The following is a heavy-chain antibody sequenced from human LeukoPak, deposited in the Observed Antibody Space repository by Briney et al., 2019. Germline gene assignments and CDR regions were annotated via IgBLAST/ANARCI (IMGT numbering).Heavy chain of an antibody. CDR1: NGSISIYY. Sequence: SGTLSLTCTASNGSISIYYWSWVRQPAGKGLEWIGRISASGSTNYNPSLKSRVTMSLDTSKNQFSLKLSSVTAADTAVYYCAREITVTRPFDYWGPGTLVTVSS. CDR3: AREITVTRPFDY. V-gene: IGHV4-4*07. CDR2: ISASGST. J-gene: IGHJ4*02. D-gene: IGHD4-17*01.